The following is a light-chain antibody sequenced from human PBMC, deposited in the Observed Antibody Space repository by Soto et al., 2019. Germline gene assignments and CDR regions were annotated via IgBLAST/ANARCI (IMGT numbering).Light chain of an antibody. CDR2: WAS. CDR3: QQYYSTPSWA. Sequence: DIHLTQSPSFLSASVGDRVTITCRASQSVLYRSNNKNYLAWYQQKPGQPPKLLIYWASTRESGVPDRFSGSGSGTDFTLTISSLQAEDVAVYYCQQYYSTPSWAFGQGTKVDIK. J-gene: IGKJ1*01. V-gene: IGKV4-1*01. CDR1: QSVLYRSNNKNY.